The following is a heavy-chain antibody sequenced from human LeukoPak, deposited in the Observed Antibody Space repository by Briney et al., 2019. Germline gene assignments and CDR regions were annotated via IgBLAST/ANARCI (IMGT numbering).Heavy chain of an antibody. CDR3: ARDLERFLEWSNAFDI. J-gene: IGHJ3*02. CDR2: INPSGGST. CDR1: GYTFTSYY. D-gene: IGHD3-3*01. V-gene: IGHV1-46*01. Sequence: GASVKVSCKASGYTFTSYYMHWVRQASGQGLEWMGIINPSGGSTSYAQKFQGRVTMTRDTSTSTVYMELSSLRSEDTAVYYCARDLERFLEWSNAFDIWGQGTMVTVSS.